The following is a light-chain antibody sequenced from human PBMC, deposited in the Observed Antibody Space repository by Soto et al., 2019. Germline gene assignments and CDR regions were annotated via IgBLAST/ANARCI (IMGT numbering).Light chain of an antibody. V-gene: IGKV3-11*01. CDR1: QSVSIY. CDR3: QQRSNGPPKIT. Sequence: EIVLAQSPATLSLSPGERATLSCRASQSVSIYLAWYQQKPGQAPRLLIYDASNRATGIPARFSGSGSGTDFTLTISSLEPEDFAVYYCQQRSNGPPKITFGQGKRLEI. CDR2: DAS. J-gene: IGKJ5*01.